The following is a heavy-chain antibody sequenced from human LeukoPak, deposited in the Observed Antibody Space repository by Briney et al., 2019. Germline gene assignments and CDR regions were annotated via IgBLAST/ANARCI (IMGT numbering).Heavy chain of an antibody. CDR1: GFTFSSYA. V-gene: IGHV3-23*01. CDR3: AKARRGYYYYGMDV. J-gene: IGHJ6*02. CDR2: ISGSGGNT. Sequence: GGSLRLSCAASGFTFSSYARSWVRQAPGKGLEWVSTISGSGGNTYYADSVKGRFTISRDNSKNTLYLQVISLRAEDTAVYYCAKARRGYYYYGMDVWGQGTTVTVSS.